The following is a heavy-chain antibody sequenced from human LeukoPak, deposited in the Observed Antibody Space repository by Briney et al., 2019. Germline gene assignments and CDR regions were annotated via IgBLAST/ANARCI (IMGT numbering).Heavy chain of an antibody. CDR2: IYYSGST. J-gene: IGHJ4*02. D-gene: IGHD2-2*02. V-gene: IGHV4-59*08. CDR1: GDSISSNY. Sequence: SETLSLTCTVSGDSISSNYWSWIRQPPGKGLEWIGYIYYSGSTNYNPSLKSRVTISVDTSKNQFSLKLSSVTAADTAVYYCARLLGYCSSTSCHTPLDYWGQGTLVTVSS. CDR3: ARLLGYCSSTSCHTPLDY.